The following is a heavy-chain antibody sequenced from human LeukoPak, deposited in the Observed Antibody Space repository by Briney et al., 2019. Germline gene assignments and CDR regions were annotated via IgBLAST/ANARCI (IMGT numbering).Heavy chain of an antibody. J-gene: IGHJ5*02. CDR3: ATHDEGSYFET. CDR2: VYYVGNA. Sequence: SETLSFTCTVSGGSVRSSRPYWGWIRQSPGKGLEWIGSVYYVGNAYYRPSLLSRATISIDTSKTHISLRLTSMTATDTGIYYCATHDEGSYFETWGQGALVTVSS. CDR1: GGSVRSSRPY. D-gene: IGHD3-10*01. V-gene: IGHV4-39*02.